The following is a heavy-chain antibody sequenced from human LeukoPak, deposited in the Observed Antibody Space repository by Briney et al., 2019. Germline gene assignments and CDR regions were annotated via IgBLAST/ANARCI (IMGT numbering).Heavy chain of an antibody. V-gene: IGHV3-23*01. Sequence: PGGSLRLSCAASGFTFSSYGMSWVRQAPGKGLEWVSAISGSGGSTYYTDSVKGRFTISRDNSKNTLYLQMNSLRAGDTAVYYCAKSGGRIVVVTERYFDYWGQGTLSPSPQ. D-gene: IGHD2-21*02. CDR2: ISGSGGST. CDR1: GFTFSSYG. J-gene: IGHJ4*02. CDR3: AKSGGRIVVVTERYFDY.